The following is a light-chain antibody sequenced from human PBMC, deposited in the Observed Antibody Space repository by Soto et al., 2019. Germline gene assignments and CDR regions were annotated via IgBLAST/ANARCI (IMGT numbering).Light chain of an antibody. J-gene: IGLJ2*01. CDR2: EVS. V-gene: IGLV2-18*02. CDR1: SSDVGSYDR. Sequence: QSALTQPPSVSGSPGQSDTISCTGASSDVGSYDRVSWYQQPPGTAPKLMIYEVSNRPSGVPDRFSGSKSGNTASLTISGLQAEDEADYYCSSYISSSTPVLFGGGTKLTVL. CDR3: SSYISSSTPVL.